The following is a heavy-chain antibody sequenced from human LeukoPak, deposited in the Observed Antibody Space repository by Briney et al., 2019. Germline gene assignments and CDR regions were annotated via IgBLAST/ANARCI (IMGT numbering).Heavy chain of an antibody. CDR2: IYTSGST. CDR3: ARAYSRSYSHFDD. V-gene: IGHV4-4*09. J-gene: IGHJ4*02. CDR1: GGSISGYY. Sequence: SETLSLTCTVSGGSISGYYWSWIRQPPGKGLEWIGYIYTSGSTNYNPSLKSRVTTSEDTSKNQFSLRLSSVTAADTAMYFCARAYSRSYSHFDDWGQGTLVTVSS. D-gene: IGHD1-26*01.